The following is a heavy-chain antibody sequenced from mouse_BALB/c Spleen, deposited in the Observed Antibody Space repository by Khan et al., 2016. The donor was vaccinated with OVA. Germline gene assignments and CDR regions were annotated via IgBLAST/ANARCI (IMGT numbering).Heavy chain of an antibody. V-gene: IGHV9-3-1*01. CDR1: GYTFTNYG. D-gene: IGHD1-1*01. CDR3: ARDSSGAMDY. Sequence: QVQLKQSGPELKKPGETVKISCKASGYTFTNYGMNWVQQAPGKGLKWMGWIYTYTGEPTYADDFKGRFAFSLESSASTAYLQINNLTNEDTATYVCARDSSGAMDYWGQGTSVTVSS. J-gene: IGHJ4*01. CDR2: IYTYTGEP.